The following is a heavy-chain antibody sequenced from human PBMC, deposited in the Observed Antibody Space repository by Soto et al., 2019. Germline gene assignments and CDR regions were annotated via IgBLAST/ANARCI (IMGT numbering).Heavy chain of an antibody. V-gene: IGHV4-39*01. CDR2: VYYRGRS. Sequence: SETRSLTCTVSGGSVTNSSYYWCLILHSPVKGLEWIGSVYYRGRSYSKSSVKSRVTISVDTSKNRFSLSLNSVTASDTAVYFCVSQRTTVPTQAYFDYWGPGALVTVSS. CDR3: VSQRTTVPTQAYFDY. CDR1: GGSVTNSSYY. D-gene: IGHD4-17*01. J-gene: IGHJ4*02.